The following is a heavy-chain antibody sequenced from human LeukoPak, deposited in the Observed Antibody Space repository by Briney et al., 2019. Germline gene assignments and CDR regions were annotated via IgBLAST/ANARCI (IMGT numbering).Heavy chain of an antibody. CDR1: GDSVSSNSVA. J-gene: IGHJ4*02. Sequence: SQTLSLTCAISGDSVSSNSVAWHWIRHSPSRGLEWLGRKYYRSKWYNDYAVSVKSRITINPDASKNQFSLHLNSVTPEDTAVYYCARLRESFTMMENFDYWGQGTLVTVSS. V-gene: IGHV6-1*01. CDR3: ARLRESFTMMENFDY. CDR2: KYYRSKWYN. D-gene: IGHD3-22*01.